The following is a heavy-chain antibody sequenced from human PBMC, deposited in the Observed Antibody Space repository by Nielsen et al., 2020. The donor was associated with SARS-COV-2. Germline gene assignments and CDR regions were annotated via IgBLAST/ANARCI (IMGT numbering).Heavy chain of an antibody. Sequence: GGSLRLSCAASGFTVSSNYMSWVRQAPGKGLEWVSVIYSGGSTYYADSVKGRFTISRDNAKNSVTLQMDRLTADDTATYYCTYAVGMKVWGQGTLVTVSS. CDR2: IYSGGST. D-gene: IGHD7-27*01. CDR1: GFTVSSNY. J-gene: IGHJ1*01. V-gene: IGHV3-53*01. CDR3: TYAVGMKV.